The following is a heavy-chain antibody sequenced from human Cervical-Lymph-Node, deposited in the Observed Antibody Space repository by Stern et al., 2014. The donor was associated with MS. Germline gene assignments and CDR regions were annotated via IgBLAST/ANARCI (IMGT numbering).Heavy chain of an antibody. D-gene: IGHD5-24*01. Sequence: VQLVESGGGVVQPGTSLRLSCAASGFTFSSYGMHWVRQAPGKGLEWVAIAWYDGSTAYYINSVKGRLTISRDNSKNKLSLQINSLPTEDTAVYYCARGHFPYAYNFLFDYWGQGTLVTVSS. CDR3: ARGHFPYAYNFLFDY. CDR2: AWYDGSTA. V-gene: IGHV3-33*01. CDR1: GFTFSSYG. J-gene: IGHJ4*02.